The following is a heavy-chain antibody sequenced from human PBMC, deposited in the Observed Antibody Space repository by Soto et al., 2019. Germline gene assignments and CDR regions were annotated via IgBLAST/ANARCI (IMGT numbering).Heavy chain of an antibody. D-gene: IGHD6-19*01. CDR1: GFTFSSYA. V-gene: IGHV3-23*01. J-gene: IGHJ4*02. CDR3: AKDDHSSGWYYPDY. CDR2: ISGSGGST. Sequence: EVQLLESGGGLVQPGGSLRLSCAASGFTFSSYAMSWVRQAPGKGLEWVSAISGSGGSTYYADSVKARFTISRDNSKNTLYLQMNSLRAEDTAVYYCAKDDHSSGWYYPDYWGQGTLVTVSS.